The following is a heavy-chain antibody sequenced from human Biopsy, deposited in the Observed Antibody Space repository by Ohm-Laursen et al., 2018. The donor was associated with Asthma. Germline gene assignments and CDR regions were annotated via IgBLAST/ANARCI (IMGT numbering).Heavy chain of an antibody. J-gene: IGHJ4*02. Sequence: SLRLSCTASGFTFGDYCMSWVRQVPGKGLEWVANIKHDGSEKNHVDSLKGRFTISGDNSKNTLYLQMNSLRGDDTAVYYCARDMNRDGWYFDYWGQGTLVTVSS. CDR2: IKHDGSEK. D-gene: IGHD5-24*01. CDR3: ARDMNRDGWYFDY. V-gene: IGHV3-7*01. CDR1: GFTFGDYC.